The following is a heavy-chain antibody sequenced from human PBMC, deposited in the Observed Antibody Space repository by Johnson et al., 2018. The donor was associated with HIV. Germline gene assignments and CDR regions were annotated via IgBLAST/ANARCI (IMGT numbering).Heavy chain of an antibody. Sequence: QVQLVESGGGLVQPGRSLRLSCTASGFTFGDYAMSWVRRAPGKGLEWVAVISYDGSNKYYADSVKGRFTISRDNSKNTLYLQMNSLRAEDTAVYYCARTIVVVTADAFDIWGQGTMVTVSS. J-gene: IGHJ3*02. V-gene: IGHV3-30-3*01. D-gene: IGHD2-21*02. CDR3: ARTIVVVTADAFDI. CDR2: ISYDGSNK. CDR1: GFTFGDYA.